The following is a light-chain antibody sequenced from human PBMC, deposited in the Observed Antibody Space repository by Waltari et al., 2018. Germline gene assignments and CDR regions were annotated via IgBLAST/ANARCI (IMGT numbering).Light chain of an antibody. V-gene: IGLV1-40*01. CDR2: GTY. CDR3: QSYDITLNAVV. J-gene: IGLJ2*01. Sequence: QSVLTQPPSVSGAPGQRVSISCSGSISNIGADYDVHWYQHLPGIPPKLLVYGTYNRPSAVPARFSASKSATSCSLASTGLEAEDEADYYCQSYDITLNAVVFGAGTKVTVL. CDR1: ISNIGADYD.